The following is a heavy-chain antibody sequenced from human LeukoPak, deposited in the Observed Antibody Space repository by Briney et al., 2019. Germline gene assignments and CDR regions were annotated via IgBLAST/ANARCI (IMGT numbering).Heavy chain of an antibody. Sequence: ASETLSLTCAVYGGSFSGYYWSWIRQPPGKGLEWIGEINHSGSTNYNPSLKSRVTISVDASKNQFSLKLSSVTAADTAVYYCARGAPSFTLRFTVFHYWGQGTLVTVSS. CDR1: GGSFSGYY. J-gene: IGHJ4*02. D-gene: IGHD4-17*01. CDR3: ARGAPSFTLRFTVFHY. V-gene: IGHV4-34*01. CDR2: INHSGST.